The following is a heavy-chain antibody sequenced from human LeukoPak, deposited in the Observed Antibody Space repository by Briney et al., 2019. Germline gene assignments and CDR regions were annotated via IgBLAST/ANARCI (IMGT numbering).Heavy chain of an antibody. D-gene: IGHD3-3*01. V-gene: IGHV3-23*01. CDR3: AKDLMNYDFWSGYQGY. CDR1: GFTFSTYA. Sequence: AGGSLRLSCAASGFTFSTYAMSWVRQAPAKELEGVSAISGSGGNTYYADSVKGRFTISRDNSKNTLYLQMNSLRAEDTAVYYCAKDLMNYDFWSGYQGYWGQGTLVTVA. J-gene: IGHJ4*02. CDR2: ISGSGGNT.